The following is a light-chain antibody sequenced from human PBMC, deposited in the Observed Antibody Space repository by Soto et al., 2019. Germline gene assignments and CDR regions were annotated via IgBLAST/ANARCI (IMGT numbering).Light chain of an antibody. CDR2: GAS. Sequence: EIVLTQSPGTLSFSPGERATLSCRASQSVSSSYLAWYQQKPGQAPRLLIYGASSRATGIPDRFSGSGSGTDFTLTISRLEPEDFAVYYCHQYDSSPLTVGGGTKVEIK. CDR1: QSVSSSY. CDR3: HQYDSSPLT. J-gene: IGKJ4*01. V-gene: IGKV3-20*01.